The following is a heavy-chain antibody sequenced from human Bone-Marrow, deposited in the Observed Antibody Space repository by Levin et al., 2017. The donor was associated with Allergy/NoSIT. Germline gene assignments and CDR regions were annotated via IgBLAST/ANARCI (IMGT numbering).Heavy chain of an antibody. V-gene: IGHV4-30-2*01. D-gene: IGHD6-6*01. CDR1: GGSISSGGYS. J-gene: IGHJ4*02. CDR2: IYHSGST. Sequence: SETLSLTCAVSGGSISSGGYSWSWIRQPPGKGLEWIGYIYHSGSTYYNPSLKSRVTISVDRSKNQFSLKLSSVTAADTAVYYCARVGSSNYFDYWGQGTLVTVSS. CDR3: ARVGSSNYFDY.